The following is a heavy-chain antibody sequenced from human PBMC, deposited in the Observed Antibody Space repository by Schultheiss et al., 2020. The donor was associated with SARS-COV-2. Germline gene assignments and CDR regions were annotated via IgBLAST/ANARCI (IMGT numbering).Heavy chain of an antibody. CDR1: GGTFSSYA. J-gene: IGHJ4*02. CDR2: INPSGGNT. V-gene: IGHV1-18*01. CDR3: ARHRYSSSSYYFDY. D-gene: IGHD6-13*01. Sequence: ASVKVSCKASGGTFSSYAISWVRQAPGQGLKWMGIINPSGGNTNYAQKLQGRVTMTTDTSTSTAYMELSRLRSDDTAVYYCARHRYSSSSYYFDYWGQGTLVTVSS.